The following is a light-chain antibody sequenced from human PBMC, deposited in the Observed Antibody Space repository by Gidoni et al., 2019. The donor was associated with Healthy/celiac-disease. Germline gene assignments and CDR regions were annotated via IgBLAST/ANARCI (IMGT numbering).Light chain of an antibody. CDR3: QQYNNWPPLT. CDR2: GAS. CDR1: HSVSSN. V-gene: IGKV3-15*01. Sequence: EIVMTQSPATLSVSPGERATLSCRASHSVSSNLDWYQQKPGQAPRLLIYGASTRATGIPARFSCSGSGTEFTLTISSLQSEDFAVYYCQQYNNWPPLTFGGGTKVEIK. J-gene: IGKJ4*01.